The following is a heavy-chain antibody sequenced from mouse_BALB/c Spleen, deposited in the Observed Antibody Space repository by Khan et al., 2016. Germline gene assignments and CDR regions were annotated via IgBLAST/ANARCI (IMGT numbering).Heavy chain of an antibody. Sequence: QVQLQQSGAELARPGASVKMSCKASGYTFTSYTMHWVKQRPGQGLEWIGYINPTSNYTNYNPKFRDKATLTADKSSNTAYMQLTGLTSEDSAVYFCAREGFRAWFVYWGQGTLVTVSA. J-gene: IGHJ3*01. V-gene: IGHV1-4*01. CDR3: AREGFRAWFVY. CDR1: GYTFTSYT. CDR2: INPTSNYT.